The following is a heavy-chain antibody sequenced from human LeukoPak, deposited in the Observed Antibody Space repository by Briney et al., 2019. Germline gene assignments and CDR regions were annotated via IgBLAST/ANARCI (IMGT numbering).Heavy chain of an antibody. CDR3: ARDGDYYDSSGYSWFDP. J-gene: IGHJ5*02. Sequence: SETLSLTCTVSGRSISSYYWSWIRQPPGKGLEWIGYIYYSGSTNYNPSLKSRVTVSVDTSKNQFSLKLSSVTAADTAVYYCARDGDYYDSSGYSWFDPWGQGTLVTVSS. CDR1: GRSISSYY. D-gene: IGHD3-22*01. CDR2: IYYSGST. V-gene: IGHV4-59*01.